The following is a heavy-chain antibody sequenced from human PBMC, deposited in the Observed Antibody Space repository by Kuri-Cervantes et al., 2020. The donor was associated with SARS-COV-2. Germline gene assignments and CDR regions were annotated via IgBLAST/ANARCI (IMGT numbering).Heavy chain of an antibody. Sequence: GESLKISCAASGFTFSSYAMSWVRQAPGKGLEWVSAISGSGGSTYYADSVKGRFTISRDNPKNTLYLQMNSLRAEDTAIYYCARGGEDAVQETRNWFEPWGQGTQVTVSS. CDR3: ARGGEDAVQETRNWFEP. J-gene: IGHJ5*02. CDR2: ISGSGGST. D-gene: IGHD3-10*01. V-gene: IGHV3-23*01. CDR1: GFTFSSYA.